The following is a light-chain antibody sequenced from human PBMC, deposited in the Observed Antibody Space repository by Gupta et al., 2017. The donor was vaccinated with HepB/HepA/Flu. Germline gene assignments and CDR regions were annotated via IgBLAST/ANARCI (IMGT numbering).Light chain of an antibody. Sequence: SYELTQPPSVSVSPGQTASFTCSGDKLGEKYASWYQQKPGRSPVLVIYQDNKRPSGIPERFSGSNSGNTATLTISGTQAMDEADYYCQAWDNSTGYVFGTGTKVTVL. J-gene: IGLJ1*01. CDR1: KLGEKY. CDR2: QDN. CDR3: QAWDNSTGYV. V-gene: IGLV3-1*01.